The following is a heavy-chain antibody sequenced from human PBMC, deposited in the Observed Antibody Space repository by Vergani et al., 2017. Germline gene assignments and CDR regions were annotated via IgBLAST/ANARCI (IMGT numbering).Heavy chain of an antibody. CDR2: ISGSGGST. Sequence: VQLVESGGGLVKPGGSLRLSCAASGFTFSSYAMSWVRQAPGKGLEWVSAISGSGGSTYYADSVKGRFTISRDNSKNSLYLQMNSLRTEDTALYYCAKGDYYDSSGYPFDYWGQGTLVTVSS. CDR1: GFTFSSYA. CDR3: AKGDYYDSSGYPFDY. V-gene: IGHV3-23*04. J-gene: IGHJ4*02. D-gene: IGHD3-22*01.